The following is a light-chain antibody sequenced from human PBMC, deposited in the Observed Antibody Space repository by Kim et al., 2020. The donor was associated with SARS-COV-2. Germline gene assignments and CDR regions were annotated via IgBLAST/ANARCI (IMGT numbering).Light chain of an antibody. V-gene: IGLV4-69*01. CDR2: VNNDGRH. CDR1: SGHSGNA. Sequence: ASLGAAVKHTCTLDSGHSGNAIAWHQQQAEKGPRYWMKVNNDGRHSKGDGIPDRFSGSSSGAERYLTISSLQSVDEADYYFQSWGVFGGGTQLTVL. CDR3: QSWGV. J-gene: IGLJ3*02.